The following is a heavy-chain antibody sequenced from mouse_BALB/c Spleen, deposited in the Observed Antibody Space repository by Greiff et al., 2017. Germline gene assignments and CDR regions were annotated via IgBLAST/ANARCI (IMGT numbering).Heavy chain of an antibody. J-gene: IGHJ2*01. CDR1: GYSITSGYY. CDR2: ISYDGSN. CDR3: ARDGDPYFDY. Sequence: EVHLVESGPGLVKPSQSLSLTCSVTGYSITSGYYWNWIRQFPGNKLEWMGYISYDGSNNYNPSLKNRISITRDTSKNQFFLKLNSVTTEDTATYYCARDGDPYFDYWGQGTTLTVSS. V-gene: IGHV3-6*02. D-gene: IGHD3-3*01.